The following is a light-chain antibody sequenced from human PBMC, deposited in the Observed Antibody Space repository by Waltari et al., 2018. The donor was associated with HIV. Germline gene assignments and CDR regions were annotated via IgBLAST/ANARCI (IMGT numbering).Light chain of an antibody. CDR3: QQSYTSPRT. CDR2: WAS. Sequence: DIVMTQSPDSLAVSLGERATINCKSSQSVLYRSNKENYLAWYQQKPGQPPKLLIYWASTRDSGVPARFSGSGSGTDFTLTISSLQAEDVGVYFCQQSYTSPRTFGQGTKVEIK. V-gene: IGKV4-1*01. CDR1: QSVLYRSNKENY. J-gene: IGKJ1*01.